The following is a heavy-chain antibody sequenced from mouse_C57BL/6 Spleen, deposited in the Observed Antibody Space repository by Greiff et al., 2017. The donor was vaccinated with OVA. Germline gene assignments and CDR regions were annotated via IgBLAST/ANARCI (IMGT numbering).Heavy chain of an antibody. CDR3: AIITTGGYYAMDY. CDR1: GYTFTDYY. Sequence: VKLVESGAELVRPGASVKLSCKASGYTFTDYYINWVKQRPGQGLEWIARIYPGSGNTYYNEKFKGKATLTAEKSSSTAYMQLSSLTSEDSAVYVCAIITTGGYYAMDYWGQGTSVTVSS. D-gene: IGHD1-1*01. V-gene: IGHV1-76*01. CDR2: IYPGSGNT. J-gene: IGHJ4*01.